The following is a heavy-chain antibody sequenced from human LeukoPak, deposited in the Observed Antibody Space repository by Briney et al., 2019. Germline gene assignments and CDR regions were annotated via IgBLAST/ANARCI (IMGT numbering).Heavy chain of an antibody. CDR1: GFTFSNYE. D-gene: IGHD2-2*01. CDR3: ASHIGYCSSTSCPLDY. CDR2: ISSSGSLI. Sequence: GGSLRLSCAASGFTFSNYEMNWVRQAPGKGLEWISYISSSGSLIYYADSVKGRFTISRDNAKNSLYLQMNSLRAEDTAVYYCASHIGYCSSTSCPLDYWGQGTLVTVSS. J-gene: IGHJ4*02. V-gene: IGHV3-48*03.